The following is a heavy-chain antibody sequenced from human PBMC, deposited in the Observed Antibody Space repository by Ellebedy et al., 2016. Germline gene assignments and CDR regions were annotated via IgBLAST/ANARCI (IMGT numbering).Heavy chain of an antibody. V-gene: IGHV3-9*01. J-gene: IGHJ4*02. D-gene: IGHD2/OR15-2a*01. CDR2: ISWNSGSI. CDR3: AKVKGGLLYYFDY. Sequence: SLKISXAASGFTFDDYAMHWVRQAPGKGLEWVSGISWNSGSIGYADSVKGRFTISRDNSKNTLYLQMNSLRAEDTAVYYCAKVKGGLLYYFDYWGQGTLVTVSS. CDR1: GFTFDDYA.